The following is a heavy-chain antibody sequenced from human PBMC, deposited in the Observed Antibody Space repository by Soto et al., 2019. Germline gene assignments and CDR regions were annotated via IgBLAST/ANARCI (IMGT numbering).Heavy chain of an antibody. CDR3: ARGYYYDSSGYYGPNWFDT. CDR2: IYHSGST. J-gene: IGHJ5*02. Sequence: SETLSLTCAVSGGSISSSNWWSWVRQPPGKGLEWIGEIYHSGSTNYNPSLKSRVTISVDKSKNQFSLKLSSVTAADTAVYYCARGYYYDSSGYYGPNWFDTWGQGTLVTVSS. D-gene: IGHD3-22*01. V-gene: IGHV4-4*02. CDR1: GGSISSSNW.